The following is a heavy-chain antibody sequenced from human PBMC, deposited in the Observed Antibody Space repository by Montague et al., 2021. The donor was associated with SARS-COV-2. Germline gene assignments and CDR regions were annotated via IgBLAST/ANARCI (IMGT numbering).Heavy chain of an antibody. Sequence: TLSLTCSVLVTSTSSGSDYWSWIRLPARKGLKWIARISISGSTNYNPSLKSRVTISVDTSKNQFSLKLSSVTAADTAVYYCARDIAVAGLFDYWGQGTLVTVSS. CDR1: VTSTSSGSDY. V-gene: IGHV4-61*02. CDR3: ARDIAVAGLFDY. D-gene: IGHD6-19*01. J-gene: IGHJ4*02. CDR2: ISISGST.